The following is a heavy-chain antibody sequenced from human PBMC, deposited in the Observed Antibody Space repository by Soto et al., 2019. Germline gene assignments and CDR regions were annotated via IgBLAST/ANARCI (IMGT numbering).Heavy chain of an antibody. CDR3: ARDASITTSYLPY. CDR2: ISWNSGNI. Sequence: EVQLVESGGGLVQPGRSLRLSCVTSGSTFDDYAMHWVRQAPGKGLEWVSSISWNSGNIDYADSVKGRFTVSRDNARNSLYLHMDSLRSEDTALYYCARDASITTSYLPYWGQGTLVTVSS. J-gene: IGHJ4*02. CDR1: GSTFDDYA. V-gene: IGHV3-9*01. D-gene: IGHD1-1*01.